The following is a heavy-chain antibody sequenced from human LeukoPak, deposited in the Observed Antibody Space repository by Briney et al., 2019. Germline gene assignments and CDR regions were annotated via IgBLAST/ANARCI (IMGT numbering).Heavy chain of an antibody. D-gene: IGHD1-7*01. CDR1: GGTFSSYA. CDR3: ARDRGNWNYASPFDY. V-gene: IGHV1-69*13. J-gene: IGHJ4*02. Sequence: PVKVSCKASGGTFSSYAISWVRQAPGQGLEWMGGIIPIFGTANYAQKFQGRVTITADESTSTAYMELSSLRSEDTAVYYCARDRGNWNYASPFDYWGQGTLVTVSS. CDR2: IIPIFGTA.